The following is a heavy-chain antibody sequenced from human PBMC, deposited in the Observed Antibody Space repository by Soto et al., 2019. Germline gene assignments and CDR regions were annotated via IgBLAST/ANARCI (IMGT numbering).Heavy chain of an antibody. V-gene: IGHV1-69*02. CDR3: ARVRGGMDV. CDR2: IIPILGIA. Sequence: QVQLVQSGAEVKKPGSSLKVSCKASGGTFSSYTISWVRQAPGQGLEWMGRIIPILGIATYAQKFQGRVTITADKCTSTAYMELSSLRSEDTAVYYCARVRGGMDVWCQGTTVTVSS. J-gene: IGHJ6*02. D-gene: IGHD3-10*01. CDR1: GGTFSSYT.